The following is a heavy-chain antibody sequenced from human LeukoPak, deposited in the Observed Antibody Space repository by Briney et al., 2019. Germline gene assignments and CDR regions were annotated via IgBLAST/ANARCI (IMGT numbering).Heavy chain of an antibody. J-gene: IGHJ3*02. CDR2: INPNSGGT. V-gene: IGHV1-2*06. CDR1: GYTFTGYY. CDR3: ARGRYDSSGYQRAFDI. Sequence: ASVKVSCKASGYTFTGYYMHWVRQAPGLGLEWMGRINPNSGGTNYAQKFQGRVTMTRDTSISTAYMELSRLRSDDTAVYYCARGRYDSSGYQRAFDIWGQGTMVTVSS. D-gene: IGHD3-22*01.